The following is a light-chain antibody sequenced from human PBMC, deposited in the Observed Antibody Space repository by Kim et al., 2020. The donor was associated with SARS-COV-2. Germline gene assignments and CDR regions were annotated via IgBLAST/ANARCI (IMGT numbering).Light chain of an antibody. CDR1: QSVSSN. Sequence: EIVMTQSPATLSVSPGERATLSCRASQSVSSNLVWYQQKPGQAPRVLIYGASTRATGVPARFSGSGSGTEFTLTISSLQSEDFGVYYCQQYNNWPTWTFGQGTKVDIK. J-gene: IGKJ1*01. CDR3: QQYNNWPTWT. CDR2: GAS. V-gene: IGKV3-15*01.